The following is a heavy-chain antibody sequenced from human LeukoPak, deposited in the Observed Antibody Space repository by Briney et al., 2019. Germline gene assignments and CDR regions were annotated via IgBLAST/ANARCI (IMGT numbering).Heavy chain of an antibody. CDR3: ARDSSGYSSS. V-gene: IGHV3-48*04. D-gene: IGHD6-13*01. J-gene: IGHJ4*02. CDR1: RFTFSSYA. CDR2: ISSSGSTI. Sequence: GGSLRLSCAASRFTFSSYAIHWVRQAPGKGLEWVSYISSSGSTIYYADSVKGRFTISRDNAKNSLYLQMNSLRAEDTAVYYCARDSSGYSSSWSQGTLVTVSS.